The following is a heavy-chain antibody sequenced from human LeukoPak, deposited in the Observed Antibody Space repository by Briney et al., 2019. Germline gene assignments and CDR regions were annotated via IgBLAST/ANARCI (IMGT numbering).Heavy chain of an antibody. CDR1: GGSIRSYY. J-gene: IGHJ4*02. CDR2: ISHSGST. D-gene: IGHD2-8*02. V-gene: IGHV4-59*08. Sequence: PSETLSLTCTVSGGSIRSYYWSWIRQPPGKGLEWIGDISHSGSTSYNPSLKSRVTISLDTSKNQFSLKLTSVTAADTAVYYCATDAVNTVDYWGQGTLVTVSS. CDR3: ATDAVNTVDY.